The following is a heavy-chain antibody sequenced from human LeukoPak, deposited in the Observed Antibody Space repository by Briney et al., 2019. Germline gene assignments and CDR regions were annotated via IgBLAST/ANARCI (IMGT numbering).Heavy chain of an antibody. CDR2: INHSGST. CDR3: ATHPSYGSGSYYATFPDY. Sequence: PSETLSLTCAVYGGSFSGYYWSWIRQPPGKGLEWIGEINHSGSTNSIPSLNGRDTISVDTSMNQFSLKLSSVTAADTAVYDCATHPSYGSGSYYATFPDYGGQGTLVTVSS. V-gene: IGHV4-34*01. D-gene: IGHD3-10*01. CDR1: GGSFSGYY. J-gene: IGHJ4*02.